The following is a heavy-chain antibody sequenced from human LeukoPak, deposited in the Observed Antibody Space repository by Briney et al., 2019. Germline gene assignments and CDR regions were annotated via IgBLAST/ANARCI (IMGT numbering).Heavy chain of an antibody. CDR3: ARGAHDSSGYYHFDY. CDR2: IYYSGST. D-gene: IGHD3-22*01. Sequence: SETLSLTCTVSGGSISSGGYYWSWIRQYPGKGLEWIGYIYYSGSTYYNPSLKSRVTISVDTSKNQFSLKLSSVTAADTAVYYCARGAHDSSGYYHFDYWGQGTLVTVSS. J-gene: IGHJ4*02. CDR1: GGSISSGGYY. V-gene: IGHV4-31*03.